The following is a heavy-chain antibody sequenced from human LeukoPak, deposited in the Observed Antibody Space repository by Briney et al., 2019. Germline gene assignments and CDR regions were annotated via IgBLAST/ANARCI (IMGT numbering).Heavy chain of an antibody. V-gene: IGHV3-66*01. CDR3: TPESAWVTTVTSPHYYFDY. CDR1: GFTFSDHY. Sequence: GGSLRLSCAASGFTFSDHYMDWVRQAPGKGLEWVSVMYRGGGTYYADSVRGRFTVSRDNSKNTMYLQMNSLKTEDTAVYYCTPESAWVTTVTSPHYYFDYLGQGTLVTVSS. J-gene: IGHJ4*02. D-gene: IGHD4-17*01. CDR2: MYRGGGT.